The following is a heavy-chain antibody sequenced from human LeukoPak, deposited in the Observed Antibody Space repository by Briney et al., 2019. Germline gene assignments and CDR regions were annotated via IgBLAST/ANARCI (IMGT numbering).Heavy chain of an antibody. V-gene: IGHV3-74*01. Sequence: PGGSLRLSCAASGFTFSSYWMHWVRQAPGKGLVWVSRINSDGSSTSYADSVKGRFTISRDNAKHTLYLQMNSLRAEDTAVYYCARDLSSSWYSWPSDYWGQGTLVTVSS. CDR3: ARDLSSSWYSWPSDY. CDR1: GFTFSSYW. J-gene: IGHJ4*02. CDR2: INSDGSST. D-gene: IGHD6-13*01.